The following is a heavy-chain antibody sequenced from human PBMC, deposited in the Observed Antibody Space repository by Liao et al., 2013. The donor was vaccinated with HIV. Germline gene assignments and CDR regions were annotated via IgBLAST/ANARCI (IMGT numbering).Heavy chain of an antibody. J-gene: IGHJ4*02. CDR2: IDHSGST. CDR3: ARGKLGISHLAY. V-gene: IGHV4-34*09. Sequence: QVQLQESGPGLVKPSQTLSLSCAVYGGSLSGFYWNWIRQPPGKGLEWIGEIDHSGSTNYNPSLKSRVTMSVDTSKNQFSLKLSSVTAADTAVYYCARGKLGISHLAYWGQGTLVTVSS. D-gene: IGHD7-27*01. CDR1: GGSLSGFY.